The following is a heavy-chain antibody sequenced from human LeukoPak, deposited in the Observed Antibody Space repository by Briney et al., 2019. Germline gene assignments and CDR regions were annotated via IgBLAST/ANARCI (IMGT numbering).Heavy chain of an antibody. J-gene: IGHJ5*02. Sequence: GASVKVSCKASGGTFSSYAISWVRQAPGQGLEWMGWISTYNGNTNYAQKLQGRVTMTTDTSTSTAYMELRSLRSDDTAVYFCARGIAAPNWFDPWGQGTLVTVSS. CDR2: ISTYNGNT. CDR3: ARGIAAPNWFDP. D-gene: IGHD6-13*01. V-gene: IGHV1-18*01. CDR1: GGTFSSYA.